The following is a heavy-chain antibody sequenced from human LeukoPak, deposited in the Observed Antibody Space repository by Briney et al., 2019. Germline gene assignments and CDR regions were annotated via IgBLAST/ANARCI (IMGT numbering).Heavy chain of an antibody. CDR1: GFTFNSYC. Sequence: GGSLRLFCAASGFTFNSYCMSWARQAPGKGLEWVANIKQDGSEKYYVDSVKGRFTIPRDNAMNSLYLQMNSLTAEDTAVYYCAGDLGLNVGSGSPTVRSGDYWGQGTLVTVSS. CDR3: AGDLGLNVGSGSPTVRSGDY. J-gene: IGHJ4*02. D-gene: IGHD3-10*01. CDR2: IKQDGSEK. V-gene: IGHV3-7*01.